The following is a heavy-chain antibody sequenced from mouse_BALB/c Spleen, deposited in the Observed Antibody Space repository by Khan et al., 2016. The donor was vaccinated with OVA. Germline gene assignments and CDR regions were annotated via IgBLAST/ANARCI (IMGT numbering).Heavy chain of an antibody. CDR2: IYPGNSDT. CDR3: TRNGFGNYESWDY. V-gene: IGHV1-5*01. D-gene: IGHD2-1*01. Sequence: VRLQQSGTVLARPGASVKMSCKASGYTFTSYWMHWVKQRPGQGLEWIGAIYPGNSDTNYNQKFKGKAKLTAVTSTNTAYMEVNSLTNEDSAVYYCTRNGFGNYESWDYWGQGTTLTVSS. J-gene: IGHJ2*01. CDR1: GYTFTSYW.